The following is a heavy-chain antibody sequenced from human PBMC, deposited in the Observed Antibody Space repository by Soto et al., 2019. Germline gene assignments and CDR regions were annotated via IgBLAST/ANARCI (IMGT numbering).Heavy chain of an antibody. V-gene: IGHV4-59*01. Sequence: SETLSLTCSVSNGSIDGFYWNWIRQSPEKGLEWIGQIYFSGSTIYSPSFKSRVTLSVDSSKSQVALRLTSVTAADTAVYFCARASGLSIYNWLDPWGQGILVTVSS. CDR2: IYFSGST. CDR3: ARASGLSIYNWLDP. D-gene: IGHD3-10*01. CDR1: NGSIDGFY. J-gene: IGHJ5*02.